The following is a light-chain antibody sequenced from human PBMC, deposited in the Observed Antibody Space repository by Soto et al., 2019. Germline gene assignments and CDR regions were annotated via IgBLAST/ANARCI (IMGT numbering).Light chain of an antibody. J-gene: IGKJ4*01. CDR3: QQYNNWPFT. CDR2: GAT. Sequence: ETVMTQSPATLSVSPGERATLSCRAGQRISNNLAWYQQNPAQAPRLLIYGATTRATGIPARFSGSGSGTEFTLNISSLQSEDFAVYYCQQYNNWPFTFGGGTKVEIK. CDR1: QRISNN. V-gene: IGKV3-15*01.